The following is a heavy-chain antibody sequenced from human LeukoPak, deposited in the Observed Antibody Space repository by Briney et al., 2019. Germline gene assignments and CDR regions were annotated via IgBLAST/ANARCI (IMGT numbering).Heavy chain of an antibody. V-gene: IGHV3-74*01. CDR1: GFTLSSYW. J-gene: IGHJ4*02. D-gene: IGHD2-2*02. CDR2: INSDGSST. CDR3: ASGPIAATATPDN. Sequence: PAGSLRLSCAASGFTLSSYWMHWVRQAPGKGLVWVSRINSDGSSTTYADSVKVRFTISRDSDKNTLYLQMNSLRAEDTAVYCCASGPIAATATPDNWGQGTLVTVSS.